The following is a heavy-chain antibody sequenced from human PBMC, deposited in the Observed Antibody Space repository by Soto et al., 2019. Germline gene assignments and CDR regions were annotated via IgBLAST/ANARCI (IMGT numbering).Heavy chain of an antibody. D-gene: IGHD3-3*01. Sequence: QVQLQESGPGLVKPSGTLSLTCAVSGGSISSSNWWSWVRQPPGKGLEWIGEIYHSGSTNYNPSLKSCCTISVGKYQYPFSLKRSSVTAADTAVYYCASVGAGGEAYDFWSGNSEGYYYYGMDVWGQGTTVTVSS. J-gene: IGHJ6*02. CDR3: ASVGAGGEAYDFWSGNSEGYYYYGMDV. CDR1: GGSISSSNW. V-gene: IGHV4-4*02. CDR2: IYHSGST.